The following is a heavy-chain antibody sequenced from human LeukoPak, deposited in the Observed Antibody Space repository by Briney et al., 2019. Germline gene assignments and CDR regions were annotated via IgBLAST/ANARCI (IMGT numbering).Heavy chain of an antibody. CDR3: ARDGDIVVVPAPFDY. CDR1: GFTFSSYW. Sequence: GGSLRLSCAASGFTFSSYWMSWVRQAPGKGLEWAANIKQDGSEKYYVDSVKGRFTISRDNAKNSLYLQMNSLRAEDTAVYYCARDGDIVVVPAPFDYWGQGTLVTVSS. D-gene: IGHD2-2*01. CDR2: IKQDGSEK. J-gene: IGHJ4*02. V-gene: IGHV3-7*01.